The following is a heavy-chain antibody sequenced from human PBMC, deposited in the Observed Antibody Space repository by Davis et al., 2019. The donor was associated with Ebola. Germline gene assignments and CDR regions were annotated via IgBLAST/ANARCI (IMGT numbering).Heavy chain of an antibody. D-gene: IGHD6-25*01. V-gene: IGHV3-74*01. Sequence: HTGGSLRLSCAASGFTFSIHWMHWVRQAPGKGLVWVARVNGDGSTTTYADSVKGRFIISRDNAKNTLYLQVTSLRAEDTALYYCARQRDGLDVWGQGTTVTVSS. J-gene: IGHJ6*02. CDR2: VNGDGSTT. CDR3: ARQRDGLDV. CDR1: GFTFSIHW.